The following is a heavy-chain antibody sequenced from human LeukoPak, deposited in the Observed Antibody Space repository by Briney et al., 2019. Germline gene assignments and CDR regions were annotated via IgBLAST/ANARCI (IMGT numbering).Heavy chain of an antibody. J-gene: IGHJ4*02. CDR1: GFTVSSNY. CDR2: IYSGGST. D-gene: IGHD3-10*01. V-gene: IGHV3-66*01. CDR3: ARLWSGELSQDY. Sequence: PGGSLRLSCAASGFTVSSNYMSWVRQAPGKGLEWVSVIYSGGSTYYADSVKGRFTISRDNSKNTLYLQMNSLRAEDTAVYYCARLWSGELSQDYWGQGTLVTVSS.